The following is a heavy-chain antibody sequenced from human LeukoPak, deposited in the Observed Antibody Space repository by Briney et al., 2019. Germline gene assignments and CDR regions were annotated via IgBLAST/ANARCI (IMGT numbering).Heavy chain of an antibody. V-gene: IGHV3-21*01. CDR3: ARGSGGYMTTVTTPFDY. Sequence: GGSLRLSCAASGFTFSSYSMNWVRQAPGKGLEWVSSISSSSSYIYYTDSVKGRFTISRDNAKNSLYMQVNSLRAEDTAVYYCARGSGGYMTTVTTPFDYWGQGTLVTVSS. CDR2: ISSSSSYI. J-gene: IGHJ4*02. CDR1: GFTFSSYS. D-gene: IGHD4-11*01.